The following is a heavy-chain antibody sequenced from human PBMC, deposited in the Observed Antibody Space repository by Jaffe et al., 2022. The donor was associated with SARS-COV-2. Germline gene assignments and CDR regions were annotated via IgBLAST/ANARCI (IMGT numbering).Heavy chain of an antibody. Sequence: QVQLVQSGAEVKKPGASVRVSCKASGYSFTSYYVHWVRQAPGQGLEWMGVINPSGGSATYAQSLQGRVTMTRDTSTSTVYTELSSLKSEDTAVYYCARGGYSIYYYYYMDVWGKGTTVTVSS. J-gene: IGHJ6*03. CDR3: ARGGYSIYYYYYMDV. CDR2: INPSGGSA. CDR1: GYSFTSYY. V-gene: IGHV1-46*04. D-gene: IGHD4-4*01.